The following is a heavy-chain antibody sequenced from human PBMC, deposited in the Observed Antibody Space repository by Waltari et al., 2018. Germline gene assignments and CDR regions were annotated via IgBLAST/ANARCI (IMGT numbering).Heavy chain of an antibody. Sequence: QVQLVQSGAEAKKTGASVKVSCTASGYTFTSYHIHWVRQATGQGLEWKGWMNPNSGNTGYAQKFQGRVTMTRNTSISTAYMELSSLRSEDTAVYYCARQAVAGTDYWGQGTLVTVSS. D-gene: IGHD6-19*01. CDR3: ARQAVAGTDY. J-gene: IGHJ4*02. CDR2: MNPNSGNT. CDR1: GYTFTSYH. V-gene: IGHV1-8*01.